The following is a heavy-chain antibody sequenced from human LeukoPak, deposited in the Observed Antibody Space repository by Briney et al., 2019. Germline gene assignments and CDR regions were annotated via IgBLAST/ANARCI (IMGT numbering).Heavy chain of an antibody. D-gene: IGHD6-13*01. CDR2: IKQDGSEK. J-gene: IGHJ4*02. CDR3: AKGVQIAAAGIFDY. V-gene: IGHV3-7*01. CDR1: EFTFSSYW. Sequence: PGGSLRLSCAASEFTFSSYWMCWVRQAPGKGLEWVADIKQDGSEKYYVDSVKGRFTISRDSAKNTLYLQMNSLRAEDTAVYYCAKGVQIAAAGIFDYWGQGTLVTVSS.